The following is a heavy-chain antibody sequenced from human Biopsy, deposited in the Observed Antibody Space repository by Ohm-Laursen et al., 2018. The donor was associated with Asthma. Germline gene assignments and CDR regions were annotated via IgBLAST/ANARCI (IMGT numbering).Heavy chain of an antibody. D-gene: IGHD5-12*01. CDR3: ASPVNRAFGGYEWAAVFDY. CDR1: GASIRGSGSY. CDR2: THYSGST. V-gene: IGHV4-39*01. J-gene: IGHJ4*02. Sequence: PGTLSLTWTVSGASIRGSGSYWAWIRQAPGKGPEWIGTTHYSGSTFYKPSLRSRVTTSLDTSTNQFSLRLRSVTATDTAVYYCASPVNRAFGGYEWAAVFDYWGQGTLVTVSS.